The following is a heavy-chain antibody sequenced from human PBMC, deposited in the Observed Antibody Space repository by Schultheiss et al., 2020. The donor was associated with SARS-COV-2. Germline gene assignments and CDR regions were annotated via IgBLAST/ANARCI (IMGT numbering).Heavy chain of an antibody. CDR2: ISWNSGSI. CDR3: ASGGMTTVTTKGY. D-gene: IGHD4-17*01. CDR1: GFTVSSNY. V-gene: IGHV3-23*01. J-gene: IGHJ4*02. Sequence: GGSLRLSCAASGFTVSSNYMSWVRQAPGKGLEWVSGISWNSGSIGYADSVKGRFTISRDNSKNSLYLQMNSLRAEDTAVYYCASGGMTTVTTKGYWGQGTLVTVSS.